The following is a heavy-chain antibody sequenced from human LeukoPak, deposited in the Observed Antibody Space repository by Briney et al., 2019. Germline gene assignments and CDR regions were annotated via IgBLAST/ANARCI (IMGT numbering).Heavy chain of an antibody. CDR2: ISYDGSNK. V-gene: IGHV3-30*18. Sequence: PGGSLRLSCAASGFTFSSYGMHWVRQAPGKGLEWVAVISYDGSNKYYADSVKGRFTISRDNSKNTLYLQMNSLRAEDTAVYYCAKALSSGYPLDYWGQGTLVTVSS. J-gene: IGHJ4*02. CDR1: GFTFSSYG. D-gene: IGHD3-22*01. CDR3: AKALSSGYPLDY.